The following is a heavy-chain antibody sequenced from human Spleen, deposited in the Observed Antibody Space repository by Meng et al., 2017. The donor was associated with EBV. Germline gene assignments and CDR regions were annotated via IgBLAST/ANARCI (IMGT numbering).Heavy chain of an antibody. D-gene: IGHD5-24*01. V-gene: IGHV4-34*02. CDR2: IIHTGET. J-gene: IGHJ4*02. CDR3: VRGGEGDGYSLPY. CDR1: GGSFSGHY. Sequence: QVQLQQWGPGLLKPSETLSLTCAVNGGSFSGHYWTWIRQPPGKGLEWIGEIIHTGETNYNPSLTGRVTISRDTSKKHLSLRLNSVTAADTAVYYCVRGGEGDGYSLPYRGQGTLVTVSS.